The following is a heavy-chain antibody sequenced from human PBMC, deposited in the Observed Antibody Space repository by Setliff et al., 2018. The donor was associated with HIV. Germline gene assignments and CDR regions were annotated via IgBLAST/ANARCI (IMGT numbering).Heavy chain of an antibody. Sequence: PSETLSLTCTVSGDSLSSDYYYWTWIRQHPEKGLEWIGYIYYSGSTLYNPSLRSRPTMSVDTSKNQFSLKMKSVTAADTAVYYCAREYRYGGYGELSYSGYYYYYMDVWGKGITVTVSS. V-gene: IGHV4-31*03. CDR3: AREYRYGGYGELSYSGYYYYYMDV. J-gene: IGHJ6*03. CDR2: IYYSGST. D-gene: IGHD3-10*01. CDR1: GDSLSSDYYY.